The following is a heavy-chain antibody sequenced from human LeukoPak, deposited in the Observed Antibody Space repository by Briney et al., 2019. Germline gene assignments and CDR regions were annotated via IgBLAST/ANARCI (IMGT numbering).Heavy chain of an antibody. D-gene: IGHD6-19*01. CDR3: AKDLDGSGMYGGIDS. J-gene: IGHJ4*02. V-gene: IGHV3-30*18. Sequence: GGSLRLSCAASGFTFSSYGMHWVRQAPGKGLEWVAVISYDGSNKYYADSVKGRFTISRDNSKNTLYLQMNSLRAEDTAVYYCAKDLDGSGMYGGIDSWGQGTLVIVSS. CDR2: ISYDGSNK. CDR1: GFTFSSYG.